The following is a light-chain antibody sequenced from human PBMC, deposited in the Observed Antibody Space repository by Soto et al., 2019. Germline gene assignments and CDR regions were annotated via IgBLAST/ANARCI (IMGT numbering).Light chain of an antibody. J-gene: IGKJ5*01. CDR2: AAS. Sequence: DIQMTQSPSSLSASVGDRVTLTCRASESIARHLNWYQQKPGKAPKLLIYAASSLQNGVPSRFRGGGSGTDFTLTINNLQPEDFATYYCQQTYSTLSITFGQGTRLEIK. CDR1: ESIARH. CDR3: QQTYSTLSIT. V-gene: IGKV1-39*01.